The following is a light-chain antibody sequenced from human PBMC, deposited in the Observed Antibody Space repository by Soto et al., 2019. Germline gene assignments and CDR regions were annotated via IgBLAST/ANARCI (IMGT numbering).Light chain of an antibody. CDR1: HRVSSY. CDR3: QQRSIWPPIT. CDR2: DAS. V-gene: IGKV3-11*01. J-gene: IGKJ5*01. Sequence: EIVMTQSPATLSVSPGERATLSCRASHRVSSYLALYQQKPGQAPRLLIYDASNRATGIPARFSGSGSGTDFTLTISSLEPEDFAVYYCQQRSIWPPITFGQGTRLEI.